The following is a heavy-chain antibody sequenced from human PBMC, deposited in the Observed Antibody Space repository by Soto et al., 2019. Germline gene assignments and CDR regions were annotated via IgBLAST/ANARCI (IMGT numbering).Heavy chain of an antibody. CDR1: GFTFSNYA. CDR3: AKDVAAITMVRGVIITPYYFDY. CDR2: ISDSGGST. J-gene: IGHJ4*02. D-gene: IGHD3-10*01. V-gene: IGHV3-23*01. Sequence: PGGSLRLSCAASGFTFSNYAMSWVRQAPGKGLEWVSVISDSGGSTYYADSVKGRFTISRDNSKNTLYLQMNSLRAEDTAVYYCAKDVAAITMVRGVIITPYYFDYWGQGTLVTVSS.